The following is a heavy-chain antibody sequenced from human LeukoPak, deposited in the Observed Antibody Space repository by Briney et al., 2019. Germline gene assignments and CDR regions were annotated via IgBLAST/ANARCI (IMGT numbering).Heavy chain of an antibody. CDR1: GYIFTSYW. CDR3: ARHDCYDSSGYPDY. J-gene: IGHJ4*02. CDR2: IYPGDYDT. V-gene: IGHV5-51*01. D-gene: IGHD3-22*01. Sequence: GESLKISCKGSGYIFTSYWIAWVRQMPGKGLGGIGIIYPGDYDTRYSPSFQGQVTISADKSISTAYLQRSSLKASDTAMYYCARHDCYDSSGYPDYWGQGTLVTVSS.